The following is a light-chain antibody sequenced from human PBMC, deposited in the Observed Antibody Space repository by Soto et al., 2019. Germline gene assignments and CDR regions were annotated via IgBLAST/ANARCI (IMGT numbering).Light chain of an antibody. Sequence: EIVLTQAPATLYLSPGERATLSCRASQGVRSFLAWYQQKPGQAPRLLISDASDRAAGIPARFSGSGSGTAFTLTISRLEPEDFAVYYCQQRVSWPLTFGGGT. CDR1: QGVRSF. CDR3: QQRVSWPLT. CDR2: DAS. J-gene: IGKJ4*01. V-gene: IGKV3-11*01.